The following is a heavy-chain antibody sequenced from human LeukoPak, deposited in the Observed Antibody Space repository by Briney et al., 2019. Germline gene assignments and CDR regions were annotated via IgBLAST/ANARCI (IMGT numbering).Heavy chain of an antibody. CDR1: GFTFSSYA. Sequence: GGSLRLSCAASGFTFSSYAMHWVRQAPGKGLEWVAVISYDGSNKYYADSVKGRFTISRDNSKNTLHLQMNSLRAEDTAVYYCARDIRYYYDSSGYYLSYWGQGTLVTVSS. V-gene: IGHV3-30*04. CDR2: ISYDGSNK. J-gene: IGHJ4*02. D-gene: IGHD3-22*01. CDR3: ARDIRYYYDSSGYYLSY.